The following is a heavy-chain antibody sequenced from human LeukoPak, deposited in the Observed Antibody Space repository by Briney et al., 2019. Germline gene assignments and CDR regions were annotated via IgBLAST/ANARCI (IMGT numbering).Heavy chain of an antibody. CDR1: GFTFISYA. V-gene: IGHV3-23*01. D-gene: IGHD5-24*01. CDR3: VRLRDGGNTVPYY. J-gene: IGHJ4*02. Sequence: PGGSLRLSCAASGFTFISYAMSWVRQAPGKGLEWVSAISGSGGSTYYADSVKGRFTISRDNSKNTLYLQMNSLRAEDTAVYYCVRLRDGGNTVPYYWGQGTLVTVSS. CDR2: ISGSGGST.